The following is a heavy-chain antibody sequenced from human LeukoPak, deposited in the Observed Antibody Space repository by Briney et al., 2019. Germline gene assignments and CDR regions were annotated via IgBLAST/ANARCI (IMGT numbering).Heavy chain of an antibody. CDR3: ARVSFHYHSGNYGWYFDS. CDR1: GGSISGQY. D-gene: IGHD3-10*01. Sequence: SETLSLTCTVSGGSISGQYWSLIRQPPGKGLEWVGYIYYTGITKYNPSLKSRVTISVDTSKNQFSLRLTSVTAADTAVYYCARVSFHYHSGNYGWYFDSWGQGTLVTVSS. CDR2: IYYTGIT. J-gene: IGHJ4*02. V-gene: IGHV4-59*11.